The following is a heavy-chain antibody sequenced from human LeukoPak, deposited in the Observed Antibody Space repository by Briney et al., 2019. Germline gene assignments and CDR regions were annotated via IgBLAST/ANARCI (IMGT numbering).Heavy chain of an antibody. CDR1: QLTFINNW. V-gene: IGHV3-7*01. J-gene: IGHJ4*02. Sequence: GGSLGPSCVGPQLTFINNWRNWVPQAPGKGLEWVANIKGDGSEKFYADSVKGRFTISRDDAKNSLYLQMNSLRVDDTAVYYCVRGHYDDYRSQGTLVTVSS. CDR3: VRGHYDDY. CDR2: IKGDGSEK.